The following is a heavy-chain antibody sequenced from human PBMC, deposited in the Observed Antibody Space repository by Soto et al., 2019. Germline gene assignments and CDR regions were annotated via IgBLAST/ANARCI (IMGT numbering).Heavy chain of an antibody. CDR1: GFTFSDHG. J-gene: IGHJ4*02. CDR2: ISGSVGST. D-gene: IGHD2-21*01. Sequence: EVQLLESGGGFVQPGGSLRLSCTASGFTFSDHGMHWVRQAPGKGLEWDASISGSVGSTFYADSVKGRFTISRDNYLNTLDMQMTRLRADDTAVYYCAKYRTRASRTFDSWGQGALGTVSS. V-gene: IGHV3-23*01. CDR3: AKYRTRASRTFDS.